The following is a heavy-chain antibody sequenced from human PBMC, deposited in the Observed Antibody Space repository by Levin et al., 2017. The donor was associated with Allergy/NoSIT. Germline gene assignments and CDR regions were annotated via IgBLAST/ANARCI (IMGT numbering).Heavy chain of an antibody. CDR2: ISGSGGST. J-gene: IGHJ3*02. D-gene: IGHD3-22*01. CDR3: AKVQPGGTMIVTGNAFDS. CDR1: GFTFSSYA. V-gene: IGHV3-23*01. Sequence: GESLKISCAASGFTFSSYAMSWVRQAPGKGLEWVSAISGSGGSTYYADSVKGRFTISRDNSKNTLYLQMNSLRAEDTAVYYCAKVQPGGTMIVTGNAFDSWGQGTMVTVSS.